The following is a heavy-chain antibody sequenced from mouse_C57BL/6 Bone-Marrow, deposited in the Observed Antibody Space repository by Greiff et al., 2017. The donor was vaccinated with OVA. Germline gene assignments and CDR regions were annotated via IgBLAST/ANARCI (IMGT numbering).Heavy chain of an antibody. J-gene: IGHJ2*01. V-gene: IGHV1-80*01. Sequence: VQLQQSGAELVKPGASVKISCKASGYAFSNYWMNWVKQRPGKGLEWIGQIYPGDGDTNYNGKFTGKATLTADKPSSTAYMQLSSLTSEDSAVYYCARSSEGYALVLFDYWGQGTTLTVSS. CDR3: ARSSEGYALVLFDY. CDR2: IYPGDGDT. CDR1: GYAFSNYW. D-gene: IGHD2-10*02.